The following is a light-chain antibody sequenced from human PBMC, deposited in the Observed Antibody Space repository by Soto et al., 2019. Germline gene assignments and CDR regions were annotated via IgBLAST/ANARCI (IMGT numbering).Light chain of an antibody. J-gene: IGKJ4*01. V-gene: IGKV1-5*01. CDR1: QSISDW. CDR3: QQYESYSPLT. CDR2: DAS. Sequence: DIQMTQSPSTLSASVGDRVTITCRASQSISDWLAWFQQKPGKAPKLMIYDASSLESGVPSRFSGSGSGTEFILTIGSLQPEDSATYYCQQYESYSPLTFGGGTKVDIK.